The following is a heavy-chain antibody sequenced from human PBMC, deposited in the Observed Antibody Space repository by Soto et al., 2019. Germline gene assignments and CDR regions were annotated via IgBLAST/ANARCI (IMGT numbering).Heavy chain of an antibody. J-gene: IGHJ6*02. V-gene: IGHV3-23*01. CDR1: GFTFSSYA. D-gene: IGHD3-3*01. CDR3: ARDKGYYDFWSGPTSYYYGMDV. CDR2: ISGSGGST. Sequence: EVQLLESGGGLVQPGGSLRLSCAASGFTFSSYAMSWVRQAPGKGLEWVSAISGSGGSTYYADSVKGRFTISRDNSKNTLYLQMNSLRAEDTAVYYCARDKGYYDFWSGPTSYYYGMDVWGQGTTVTVSS.